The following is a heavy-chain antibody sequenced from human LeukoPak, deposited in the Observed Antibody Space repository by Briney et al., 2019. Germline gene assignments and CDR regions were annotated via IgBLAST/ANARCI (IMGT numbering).Heavy chain of an antibody. V-gene: IGHV3-20*04. D-gene: IGHD2-15*01. J-gene: IGHJ3*02. CDR3: ARARMGSGPDAFDI. CDR1: GFTFDDYG. CDR2: INWNGGST. Sequence: GGSLRLSCAASGFTFDDYGMSWVRQAPGKGLEWVSGINWNGGSTGYADSVKGRFTISRDNAKNSLYLQMNSLRAEDTAVYYCARARMGSGPDAFDIWGQGTMVTVSS.